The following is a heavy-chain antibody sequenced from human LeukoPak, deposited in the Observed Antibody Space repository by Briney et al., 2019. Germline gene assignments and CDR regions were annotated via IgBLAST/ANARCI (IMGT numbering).Heavy chain of an antibody. CDR3: ARGGEYCSSTSCYTAIDY. D-gene: IGHD2-2*02. CDR2: ISAYNGNT. V-gene: IGHV1-18*01. Sequence: GASVKVSCKASGYTFTSYGISWVRQAPGQGLEWVGWISAYNGNTNYAQKLQGRVTMTTDTSTSAAYMELRSLRSDDTAVYYCARGGEYCSSTSCYTAIDYWGQGTLVTVSS. J-gene: IGHJ4*02. CDR1: GYTFTSYG.